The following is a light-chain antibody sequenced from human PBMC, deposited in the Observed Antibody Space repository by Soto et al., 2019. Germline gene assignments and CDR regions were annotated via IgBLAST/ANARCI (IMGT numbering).Light chain of an antibody. CDR1: SSDVCRYDF. CDR2: DVS. V-gene: IGLV2-14*01. Sequence: QSVLAQPASVSGSPGQSTTISCTGTSSDVCRYDFVSWFQQHPGKAPKLMIYDVSIRPSGVSDHFSGYKSGNTASLTISGLQAEYEADYYCSSYTTSSTFVFGTGTKLTVL. CDR3: SSYTTSSTFV. J-gene: IGLJ1*01.